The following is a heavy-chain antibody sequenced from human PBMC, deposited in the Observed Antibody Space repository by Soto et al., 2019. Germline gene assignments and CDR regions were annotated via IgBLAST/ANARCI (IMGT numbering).Heavy chain of an antibody. Sequence: EVQLLESGGGLVQPGGSLRLSCAASGFTFSSYAMSWVRQAPGKGLEWVSAISGSGGSTYYEDSVKGRFTISRDNSKNALYLQMNSLRTEDTAVYYCAKRPYDFWSGYYWFDPWGQGTLVTVSS. CDR3: AKRPYDFWSGYYWFDP. V-gene: IGHV3-23*01. CDR2: ISGSGGST. J-gene: IGHJ5*02. CDR1: GFTFSSYA. D-gene: IGHD3-3*01.